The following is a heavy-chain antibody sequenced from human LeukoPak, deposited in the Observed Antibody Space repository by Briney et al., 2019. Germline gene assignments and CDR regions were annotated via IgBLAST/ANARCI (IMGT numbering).Heavy chain of an antibody. V-gene: IGHV4-61*02. CDR3: ERTAKKTAY. CDR2: IYTSGST. CDR1: GGSISSGSYY. D-gene: IGHD1-14*01. Sequence: SETLSLTCTVSGGSISSGSYYWSWIRQPAGKGLEWIGRIYTSGSTNYNPSLKSRVTISVDTSMNQFSLKLSSVTAADTGVNYCERTAKKTAYSGQGALVTVSS. J-gene: IGHJ4*02.